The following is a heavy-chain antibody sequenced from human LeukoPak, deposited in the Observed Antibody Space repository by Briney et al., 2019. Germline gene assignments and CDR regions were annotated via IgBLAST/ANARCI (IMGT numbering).Heavy chain of an antibody. CDR2: ISPSGGIT. CDR3: ARSGLSRFGF. CDR1: GFTFSSHG. V-gene: IGHV3-23*01. J-gene: IGHJ4*02. D-gene: IGHD2/OR15-2a*01. Sequence: PGGSLRLSCAASGFTFSSHGMNWVRQAPGKGLEWVSGISPSGGITYYTDSVKGRFTISRDNSKNTVSLQMNSLRGEDTAVYYCARSGLSRFGFWGQGTLVTVSS.